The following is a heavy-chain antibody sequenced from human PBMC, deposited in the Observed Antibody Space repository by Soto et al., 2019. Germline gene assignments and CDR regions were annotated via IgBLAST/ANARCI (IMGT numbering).Heavy chain of an antibody. Sequence: QVQLQESGPGLVKPSETLSLTCTVSGGSISSYYWSWIRQPPGKGLEWIGYIYYSGSTNYNPSLKSRVTISVDTSKNQFSLKLSSVTAADAAVYYCASEGSYVFWSGYYYYMDVWGKGTTVTVSS. CDR2: IYYSGST. J-gene: IGHJ6*03. CDR3: ASEGSYVFWSGYYYYMDV. D-gene: IGHD3-3*01. CDR1: GGSISSYY. V-gene: IGHV4-59*01.